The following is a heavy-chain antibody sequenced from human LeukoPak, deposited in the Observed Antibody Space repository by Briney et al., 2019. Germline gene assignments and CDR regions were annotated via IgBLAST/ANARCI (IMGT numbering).Heavy chain of an antibody. CDR3: ARGSLYYGSGTSFFDY. CDR2: IYHSGST. CDR1: GGSISSSSYY. Sequence: SETLSLTCTVSGGSISSSSYYWGWIRQPPGKGLEWIGYIYHSGSTYYNPSLKSRVTISVDRSKNQFSLKLSSVTAADTAVYYCARGSLYYGSGTSFFDYWGQGTLVTVSS. D-gene: IGHD3-10*01. V-gene: IGHV4-30-2*01. J-gene: IGHJ4*02.